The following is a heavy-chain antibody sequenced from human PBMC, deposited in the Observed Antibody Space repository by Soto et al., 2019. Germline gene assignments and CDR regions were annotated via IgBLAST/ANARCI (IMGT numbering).Heavy chain of an antibody. Sequence: PSETLSLTCTVSGGSISSGGYYWSWIRQHPGEGLEWIGYIYYSGSTYYNPSLKSRVTISVDTSKNQFSLKLSSVTAADTAVYYCARVRAGTTYWFDPWGQGTLVTVSS. V-gene: IGHV4-31*03. D-gene: IGHD1-7*01. CDR1: GGSISSGGYY. CDR2: IYYSGST. CDR3: ARVRAGTTYWFDP. J-gene: IGHJ5*02.